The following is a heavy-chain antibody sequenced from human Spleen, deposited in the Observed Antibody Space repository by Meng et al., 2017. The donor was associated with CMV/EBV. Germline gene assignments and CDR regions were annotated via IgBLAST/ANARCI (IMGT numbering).Heavy chain of an antibody. J-gene: IGHJ3*02. D-gene: IGHD4-11*01. CDR1: GYSFTSYW. Sequence: GESLKISCKGSGYSFTSYWIGWVRQMPGKGLEWMGIIYPGDSDTRYSPSFQGQVTISADKSISTAYLQWSSLKASDTAVYYCARAHAALYSNSASDAFDIWGQGTMVTVSS. CDR3: ARAHAALYSNSASDAFDI. V-gene: IGHV5-51*01. CDR2: IYPGDSDT.